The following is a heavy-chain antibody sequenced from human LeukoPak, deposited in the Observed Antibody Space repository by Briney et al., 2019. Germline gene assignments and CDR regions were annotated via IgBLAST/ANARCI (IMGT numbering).Heavy chain of an antibody. D-gene: IGHD4/OR15-4a*01. J-gene: IGHJ4*02. CDR2: TNDDGSST. CDR3: ATALGCSSDY. V-gene: IGHV3-74*01. CDR1: GFTFNRSW. Sequence: GSLRLSFSASGFTFNRSWMQWVRQAPGKGRVWASCTNDDGSSTNYADYVKGRFTISRNNAKNTQYLQMNSLRTEDMAVYYCATALGCSSDYWGQGTMVTVSS.